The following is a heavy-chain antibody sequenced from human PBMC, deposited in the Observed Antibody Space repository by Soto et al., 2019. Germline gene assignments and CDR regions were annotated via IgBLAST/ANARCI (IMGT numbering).Heavy chain of an antibody. CDR1: GITFSTYA. CDR2: ISYDGSSE. CDR3: GRVRDSGDYVSDYYYSALGV. J-gene: IGHJ6*02. V-gene: IGHV3-30-3*01. D-gene: IGHD4-17*01. Sequence: QVQLVESGGGVVQPGRSLRLSCAASGITFSTYAMHWVRQAPGKGLEWVAVISYDGSSEYYTDSVKGRFTISRDNSKNTLCLQMNSLRPEDTAMSYCGRVRDSGDYVSDYYYSALGVWGQGTTVTVSS.